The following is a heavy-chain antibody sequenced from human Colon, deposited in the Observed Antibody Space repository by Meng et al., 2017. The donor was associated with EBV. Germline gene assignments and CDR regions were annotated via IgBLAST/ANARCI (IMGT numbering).Heavy chain of an antibody. D-gene: IGHD2-15*01. CDR2: INHVGST. CDR3: ASSDCSGGTCYLDC. V-gene: IGHV4-34*01. Sequence: QVPHKQWGAGLLKPSETLSLTCTVYGGSFSDSYWTWIRQPPGKGLEWIGEINHVGSTTYNPSLKSRVTISVDTSKNQFSLKLSSVTAADAAVYYCASSDCSGGTCYLDCWGQGTLVTVSS. CDR1: GGSFSDSY. J-gene: IGHJ4*02.